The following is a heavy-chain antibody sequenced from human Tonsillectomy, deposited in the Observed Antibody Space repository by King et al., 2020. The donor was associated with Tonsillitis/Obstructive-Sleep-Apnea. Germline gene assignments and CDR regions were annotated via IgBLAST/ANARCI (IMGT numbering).Heavy chain of an antibody. CDR1: GFTFSSYA. J-gene: IGHJ4*02. CDR3: ARDQRLEWFFLFDY. D-gene: IGHD3-3*01. V-gene: IGHV3-30*04. CDR2: ISYDGSSK. Sequence: VQLVESGGGVVQPGRSLRLSCAASGFTFSSYAMHWVRQAPGKGLEWVAVISYDGSSKYYADSVKGRFTISRDNSKNTLYLQMNSLRAEDTAVYYCARDQRLEWFFLFDYWGQGNLVTVPS.